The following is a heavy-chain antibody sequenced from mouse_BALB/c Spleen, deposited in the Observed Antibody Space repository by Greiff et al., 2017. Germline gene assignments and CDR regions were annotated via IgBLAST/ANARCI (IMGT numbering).Heavy chain of an antibody. CDR1: GFNIKDTY. CDR3: ARCLDGYYAMDY. D-gene: IGHD2-3*01. CDR2: IDPANGNT. V-gene: IGHV14-3*02. Sequence: VQLKQSGAELVKPGASVKLSCTASGFNIKDTYMHWVKQRPEQGLEWIGRIDPANGNTKYDPKFQGKATITADTSSNTAYLQLSSLTSEDTAVYYCARCLDGYYAMDYWGQGTSVTVSS. J-gene: IGHJ4*01.